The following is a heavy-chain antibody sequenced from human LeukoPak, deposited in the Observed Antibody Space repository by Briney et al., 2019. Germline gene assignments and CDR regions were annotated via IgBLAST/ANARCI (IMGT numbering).Heavy chain of an antibody. CDR1: GFAFSNAW. J-gene: IGHJ4*02. CDR2: TRSKTNGGTT. D-gene: IGHD2/OR15-2a*01. CDR3: TSDDPVNRS. Sequence: PGGSLRLSCAASGFAFSNAWMSWVRQAPGKGLEWVGRTRSKTNGGTTDYAAPVKGRFTISRDDSKNMLSLQMNTLKTEDTAVYYCTSDDPVNRSWGQGTLVTVSS. V-gene: IGHV3-15*01.